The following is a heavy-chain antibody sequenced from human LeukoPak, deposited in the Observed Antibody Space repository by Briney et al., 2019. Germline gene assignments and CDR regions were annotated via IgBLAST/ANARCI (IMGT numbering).Heavy chain of an antibody. CDR1: GYTFTSYS. CDR3: ARWGSGYPSDI. V-gene: IGHV1-18*01. Sequence: ASVKVSCKASGYTFTSYSITWVRQAPGQGLEWMGWISGCNGNTNYAQKLQGRVSMTTDTSTSTAYMELRSLRSDDTAVYYCARWGSGYPSDIWGQGTMVTVSS. D-gene: IGHD3-22*01. J-gene: IGHJ3*02. CDR2: ISGCNGNT.